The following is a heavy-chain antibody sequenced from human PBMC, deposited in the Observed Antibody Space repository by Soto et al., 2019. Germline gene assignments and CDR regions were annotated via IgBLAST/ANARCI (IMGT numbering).Heavy chain of an antibody. CDR2: IIPIFGTA. V-gene: IGHV1-69*01. CDR1: GGTFSSYA. D-gene: IGHD1-7*01. Sequence: QVQLVQSGAEVKKPGSSVKVSCKASGGTFSSYAISWVRQAPGQGLEWMGGIIPIFGTANYAQKFQGRVTITADESTSTAYMELSSLRSEDTAVYYCARGTRITGTKHYYYGIDVWGQGTTVTVSS. J-gene: IGHJ6*02. CDR3: ARGTRITGTKHYYYGIDV.